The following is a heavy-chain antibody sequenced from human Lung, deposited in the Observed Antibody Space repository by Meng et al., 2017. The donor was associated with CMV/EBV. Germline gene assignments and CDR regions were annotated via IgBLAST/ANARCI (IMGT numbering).Heavy chain of an antibody. V-gene: IGHV3-20*04. CDR1: GFSFDDFG. Sequence: LKISCIASGFSFDDFGMSLLRQVPGKGLEWVSGIRWNGETTAYTDSLRGRSTISRDNGKKSLHLQMNSLRAEDTAFYYCARGVGPTIVDALDIWGQGTLVTVSS. D-gene: IGHD1-26*01. J-gene: IGHJ3*02. CDR2: IRWNGETT. CDR3: ARGVGPTIVDALDI.